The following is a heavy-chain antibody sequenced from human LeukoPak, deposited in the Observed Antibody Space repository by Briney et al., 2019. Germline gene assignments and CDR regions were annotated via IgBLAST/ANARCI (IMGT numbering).Heavy chain of an antibody. J-gene: IGHJ4*02. CDR1: GFRFSSYG. D-gene: IGHD3-10*01. CDR2: VSYDGSNK. V-gene: IGHV3-33*01. Sequence: GSLRLSCTASGFRFSSYGIHWVRQTPGKGLEWVALVSYDGSNKDYADSVKGRFTISRDNSKNTVYLQINSLRAEDTAVYYCAREMGSVYFDYWGRGTLVTVSS. CDR3: AREMGSVYFDY.